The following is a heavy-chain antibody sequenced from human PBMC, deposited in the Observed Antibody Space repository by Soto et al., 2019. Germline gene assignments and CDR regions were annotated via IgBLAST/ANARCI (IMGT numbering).Heavy chain of an antibody. D-gene: IGHD3-22*01. V-gene: IGHV3-48*03. CDR3: ARDVPGFYSSGHFDY. Sequence: QPGGSLRLSCAASGFTFSSYEMNWVRQAPGKGLEWVSYISSSGSTIYYADSVKGRFTISRDNAKNSLYLQMNSLRAEDTAVYYCARDVPGFYSSGHFDYWGQGTLVTVSS. J-gene: IGHJ4*02. CDR2: ISSSGSTI. CDR1: GFTFSSYE.